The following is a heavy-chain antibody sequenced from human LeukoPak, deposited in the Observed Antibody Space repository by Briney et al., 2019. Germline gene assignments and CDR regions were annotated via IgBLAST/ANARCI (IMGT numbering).Heavy chain of an antibody. CDR1: GFTFSSYA. V-gene: IGHV3-23*01. D-gene: IGHD4-23*01. Sequence: GGSLRLSCAASGFTFSSYAMSWVRQAPGKGLQWVSAINGSGGSTYYADSVKGRFTISRDNSKNTLYLQMNSLRAEDTAVYYCPKATLRTTVVKGVLDYWGQGTLVTVSS. CDR2: INGSGGST. CDR3: PKATLRTTVVKGVLDY. J-gene: IGHJ4*02.